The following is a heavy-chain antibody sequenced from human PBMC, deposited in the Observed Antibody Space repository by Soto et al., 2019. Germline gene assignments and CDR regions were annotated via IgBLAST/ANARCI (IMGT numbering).Heavy chain of an antibody. J-gene: IGHJ6*02. CDR1: GGTFIDYA. V-gene: IGHV1-69*01. D-gene: IGHD1-26*01. Sequence: QVQLVQSGAEFKKPGSSVRVSCEASGGTFIDYAFSWVRQAPGQGLEWMGGTVPISGIEDYAQRFQGRITINADASTRTAYMELTSLRSEDTAVYYCARGVTTDCSTGVCPYHLHYDMDVWGQGTTVTVSS. CDR2: TVPISGIE. CDR3: ARGVTTDCSTGVCPYHLHYDMDV.